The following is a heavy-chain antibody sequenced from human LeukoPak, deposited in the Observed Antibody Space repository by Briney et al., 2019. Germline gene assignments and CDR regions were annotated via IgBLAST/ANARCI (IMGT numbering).Heavy chain of an antibody. V-gene: IGHV1-18*04. J-gene: IGHJ5*02. CDR1: GYTFTSYG. CDR2: ISAYNGNT. Sequence: ASVKVSCKASGYTFTSYGISWVRQAPGQGLEWMGWISAYNGNTNYVQKLQGRVTMTTDTSTSTAYMELRSLRSDDTAVYYCARSSWGSGSYYTNWFDPWGQGTLVTVSS. CDR3: ARSSWGSGSYYTNWFDP. D-gene: IGHD3-10*01.